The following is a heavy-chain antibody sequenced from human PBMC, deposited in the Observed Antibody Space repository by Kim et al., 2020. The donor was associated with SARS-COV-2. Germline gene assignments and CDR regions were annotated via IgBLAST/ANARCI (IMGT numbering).Heavy chain of an antibody. Sequence: SETLSLTCTVSGGSISSSSYYWGWIRQPPGKGLEWIGSIYYSGSTYYNPSLKSRVTISVDTSKNQFSLKLSSVTAADTAVYYCARGFRDGYNKFLDYWGQGTLVTVSS. D-gene: IGHD5-12*01. CDR1: GGSISSSSYY. CDR3: ARGFRDGYNKFLDY. CDR2: IYYSGST. V-gene: IGHV4-39*07. J-gene: IGHJ4*02.